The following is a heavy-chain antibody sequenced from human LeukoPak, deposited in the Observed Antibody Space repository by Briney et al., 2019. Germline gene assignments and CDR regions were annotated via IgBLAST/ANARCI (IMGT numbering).Heavy chain of an antibody. Sequence: GGSLRLSCAASGFTFSSYWMSWVRQAPGKGLEWVANIKQDGSEKYYVDSVKGRFTISRDNAKNSLYLQMISLRAEDTAVYFCTRVTTNGYFEYWGQGALVTVSS. D-gene: IGHD1-1*01. CDR3: TRVTTNGYFEY. CDR1: GFTFSSYW. J-gene: IGHJ4*02. CDR2: IKQDGSEK. V-gene: IGHV3-7*04.